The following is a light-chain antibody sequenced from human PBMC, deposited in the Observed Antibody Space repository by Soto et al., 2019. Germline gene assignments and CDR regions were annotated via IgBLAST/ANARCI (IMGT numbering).Light chain of an antibody. CDR1: QSISNSY. CDR3: HQRQSWPRK. CDR2: DAS. V-gene: IGKV3-11*01. Sequence: EIGLTQSPGTLSFSPGERATLSCRASQSISNSYLAWYQQKPGQAPRLLIYDASSRATGIPARFSGSGSGTDFTLTISSLEPEDFAVYYCHQRQSWPRKFGQGTKVDIK. J-gene: IGKJ1*01.